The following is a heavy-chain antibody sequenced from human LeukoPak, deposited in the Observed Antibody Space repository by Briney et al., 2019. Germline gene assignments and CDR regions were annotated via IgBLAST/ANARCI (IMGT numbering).Heavy chain of an antibody. V-gene: IGHV3-33*01. D-gene: IGHD3-16*01. Sequence: PGGSLRLSCAASGFTFSNYGMHWVRQAPGKGLEWVAVIWYDGRSKYYRDSVKGRFTISRENPENTLYLHMNSLRAEDTAVYYCARDHQEITTFDSFDMWGQGTMVTVSS. J-gene: IGHJ3*02. CDR3: ARDHQEITTFDSFDM. CDR2: IWYDGRSK. CDR1: GFTFSNYG.